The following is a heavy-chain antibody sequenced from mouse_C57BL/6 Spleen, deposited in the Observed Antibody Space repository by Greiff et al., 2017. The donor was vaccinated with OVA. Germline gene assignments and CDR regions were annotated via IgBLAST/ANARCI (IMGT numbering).Heavy chain of an antibody. CDR2: IYPGGGST. J-gene: IGHJ2*01. V-gene: IGHV1-85*01. Sequence: QVQLQQSGAELMKPGASVKLSCKASGYTFTSYAIHWVKQRPGQGLEWIGWIYPGGGSTKYNEKFKGKATLTADTSSSTAYMELRRLTSEDSAVYFCARGITTEEWSYFDDWGKGTTLTVSS. CDR1: GYTFTSYA. CDR3: ARGITTEEWSYFDD. D-gene: IGHD2-4*01.